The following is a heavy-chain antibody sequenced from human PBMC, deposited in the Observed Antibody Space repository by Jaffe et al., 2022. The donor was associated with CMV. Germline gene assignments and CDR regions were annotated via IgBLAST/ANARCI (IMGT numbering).Heavy chain of an antibody. CDR2: IYYSGST. V-gene: IGHV4-39*01. Sequence: QLQLQESGPGLVKPSETLSLTCTVSGGSISSSSYYWGWIRQPPGKGLEWIGSIYYSGSTYYNPSLKSRVTISVDTSKNQFSLKLSSVTAADTAVYYCARRRLLNYYDSSGYFDYWGQGTLVTVSS. D-gene: IGHD3-22*01. CDR3: ARRRLLNYYDSSGYFDY. J-gene: IGHJ4*02. CDR1: GGSISSSSYY.